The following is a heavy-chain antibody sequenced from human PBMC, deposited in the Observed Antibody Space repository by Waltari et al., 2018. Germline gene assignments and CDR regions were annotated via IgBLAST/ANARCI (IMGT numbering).Heavy chain of an antibody. CDR3: SRARDEDTAMVFFDH. CDR2: IYPAGST. CDR1: GFTVSPTP. Sequence: DVQLVVSGGGLVLPVGSLRPSCAAPGFTVSPTPLSWVRQAPGKGLEWVSIIYPAGSTYNADSVVGRFTISRDVSQNTLHLQMNNLRPEDTAVYYCSRARDEDTAMVFFDHWGQGTLVSVSS. D-gene: IGHD5-18*01. J-gene: IGHJ4*02. V-gene: IGHV3-66*02.